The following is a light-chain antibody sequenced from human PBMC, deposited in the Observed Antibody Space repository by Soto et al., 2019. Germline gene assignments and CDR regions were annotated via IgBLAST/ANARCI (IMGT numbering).Light chain of an antibody. J-gene: IGLJ1*01. CDR3: TSYAGGNNV. V-gene: IGLV2-8*01. CDR1: SSDVGGYNY. Sequence: QSALTQPPSASGSPGQSVTISCTGTSSDVGGYNYVSWYQQHPGKVPKLMVYEVNKRPSGVPDRFSGSKSGNTASLTVSGFHAEDEADYYCTSYAGGNNVFGTGTKLTVL. CDR2: EVN.